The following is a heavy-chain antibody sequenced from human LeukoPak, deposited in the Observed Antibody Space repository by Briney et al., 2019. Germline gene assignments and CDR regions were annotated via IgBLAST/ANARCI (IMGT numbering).Heavy chain of an antibody. CDR3: AKLHGSCYHCSDAFDI. CDR1: GFTFSSYG. CDR2: ISYDGSNK. Sequence: GGSLRLSCAASGFTFSSYGMHWVRQAPGKGLEWVAVISYDGSNKYYADSVKGRFTISRDNSKNTLYLQMNSLRAEDTAVYYCAKLHGSCYHCSDAFDIWGQGTMVTVSS. D-gene: IGHD2-15*01. V-gene: IGHV3-30*18. J-gene: IGHJ3*02.